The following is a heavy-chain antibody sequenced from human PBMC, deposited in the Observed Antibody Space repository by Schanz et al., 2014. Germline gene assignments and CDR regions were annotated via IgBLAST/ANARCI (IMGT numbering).Heavy chain of an antibody. J-gene: IGHJ4*02. CDR3: AKVWGSDYFYPFDY. Sequence: VHLVDSGGTLVQPGGSLRLSCVGSGFTFSASAIHWVRQASGKGLEWVAFIHYDGTYKYYADSVKGRFTISRDNSENTLYLQMSSLRAEDTAVYYCAKVWGSDYFYPFDYWGQGTLVTVSS. D-gene: IGHD3-22*01. CDR1: GFTFSASA. CDR2: IHYDGTYK. V-gene: IGHV3-30*02.